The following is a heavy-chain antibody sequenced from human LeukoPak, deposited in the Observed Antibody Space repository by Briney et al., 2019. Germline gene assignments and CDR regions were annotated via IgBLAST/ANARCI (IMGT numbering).Heavy chain of an antibody. V-gene: IGHV3-30*04. CDR3: ARDLGDYGDY. Sequence: GGSLRPSCAASGFTFSSYAMHWVRQAPGKGLEWVAVISYDGSNKYYADSVKGRFTISRDNSKNTLYLQMNSLRAEDTAVYYCARDLGDYGDYWGQGILVTVSS. CDR2: ISYDGSNK. CDR1: GFTFSSYA. J-gene: IGHJ4*02. D-gene: IGHD4-17*01.